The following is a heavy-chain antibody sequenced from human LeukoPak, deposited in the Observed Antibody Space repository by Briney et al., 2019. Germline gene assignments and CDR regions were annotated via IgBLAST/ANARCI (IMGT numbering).Heavy chain of an antibody. D-gene: IGHD2-2*01. J-gene: IGHJ3*02. CDR2: INPSGGST. V-gene: IGHV1-46*01. CDR3: ARPELSDQLLPYDAFDI. CDR1: GYTFTSYY. Sequence: GASVKVSCKASGYTFTSYYMHWVRQAPGQGLEWMGIINPSGGSTSYAQKFQGRVTITADKSTSTAYMELSSLRSEDTAVYYCARPELSDQLLPYDAFDIWGQGTMVTVSS.